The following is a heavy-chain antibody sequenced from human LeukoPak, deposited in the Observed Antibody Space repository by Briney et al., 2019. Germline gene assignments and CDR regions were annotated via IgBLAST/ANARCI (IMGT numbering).Heavy chain of an antibody. CDR3: VKGPGPTVNYYFDF. Sequence: GGSLRLSCSASGFTFSTYAMHWVRQAPGKGLECVSAISTNGGTTYYAESSRGRFAISRDNSKNTLYLQMSSLRADDTAVYYCVKGPGPTVNYYFDFWGQGTLVTVSS. CDR2: ISTNGGTT. D-gene: IGHD4-17*01. J-gene: IGHJ4*02. V-gene: IGHV3-64D*06. CDR1: GFTFSTYA.